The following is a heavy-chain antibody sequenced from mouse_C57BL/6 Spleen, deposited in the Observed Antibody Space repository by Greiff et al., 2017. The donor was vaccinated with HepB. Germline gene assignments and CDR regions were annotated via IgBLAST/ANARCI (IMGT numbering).Heavy chain of an antibody. V-gene: IGHV5-9-1*02. Sequence: EVQLVESGEGLVKPGGSLKLSCAASGFTFSSYAMSWVRQTPEKRLEWVAYISSGGDYIYYADTVKGRFTISRDNARNTLYLQMSSLKSEDTAMYYCTREGTTVVDFDVWGTGTTVTVSS. CDR3: TREGTTVVDFDV. CDR2: ISSGGDYI. CDR1: GFTFSSYA. D-gene: IGHD1-1*01. J-gene: IGHJ1*03.